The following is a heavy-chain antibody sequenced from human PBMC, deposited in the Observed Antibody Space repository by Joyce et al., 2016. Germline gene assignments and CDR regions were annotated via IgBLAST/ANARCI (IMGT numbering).Heavy chain of an antibody. Sequence: QEQLEESGGGVVQPGTSLRLSCTASGSIFSGYAMNWVRQAPGKGLGWVAIISYDGPNKFYAGSVRGRFTISRDNYKNTLFLQMNSLTIEDAGVYYCARRSGIPAGRRPGAFDMWGQGTVVTVSS. CDR1: GSIFSGYA. CDR3: ARRSGIPAGRRPGAFDM. D-gene: IGHD6-13*01. CDR2: ISYDGPNK. V-gene: IGHV3-30*04. J-gene: IGHJ3*02.